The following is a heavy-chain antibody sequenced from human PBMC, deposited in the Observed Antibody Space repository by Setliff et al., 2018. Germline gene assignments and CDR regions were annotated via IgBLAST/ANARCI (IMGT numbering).Heavy chain of an antibody. CDR1: ANTFIAYY. J-gene: IGHJ3*02. CDR2: INPNSAGT. CDR3: ARDHGSIVGARHGPHDAFDI. V-gene: IGHV1-2*02. D-gene: IGHD1-26*01. Sequence: ASVKVSCKASANTFIAYYIHWVRQAPGQGLEWMGWINPNSAGTNYAQKFQGRVTMAWDASITTAYLDLSRLTSDDTAVYYCARDHGSIVGARHGPHDAFDIWGQGTMVTVSS.